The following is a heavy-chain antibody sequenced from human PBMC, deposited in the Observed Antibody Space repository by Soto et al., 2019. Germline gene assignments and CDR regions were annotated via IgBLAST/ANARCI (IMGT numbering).Heavy chain of an antibody. CDR2: IYYSGST. CDR3: ARLGNDFWSGYSGRGAFDI. V-gene: IGHV4-39*01. J-gene: IGHJ3*02. D-gene: IGHD3-3*01. CDR1: GGSISSSSYY. Sequence: QLQLQESGPGLVKPSETLSLTCTVSGGSISSSSYYWGWIRQPPGKGLEWIGSIYYSGSTYYNPSLKSRVTISVDTSKNQFSLKLSSVTAADTAVYYCARLGNDFWSGYSGRGAFDIWGQGTMVTVSS.